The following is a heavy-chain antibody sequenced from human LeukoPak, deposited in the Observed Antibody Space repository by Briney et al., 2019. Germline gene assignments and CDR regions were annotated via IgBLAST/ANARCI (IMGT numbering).Heavy chain of an antibody. CDR1: GFTFSSYS. CDR3: ARTEGITIFGVVTTSHYYYMDV. CDR2: ISSSSSTI. V-gene: IGHV3-48*04. Sequence: GGSLRLSCAASGFTFSSYSMNWVRQAPGKGLEWVSYISSSSSTIYYADSVKGRFTISRDNAKNSLYLQMNSLRAEDTAVYYCARTEGITIFGVVTTSHYYYMDVWGKGTTVTVSS. D-gene: IGHD3-3*01. J-gene: IGHJ6*03.